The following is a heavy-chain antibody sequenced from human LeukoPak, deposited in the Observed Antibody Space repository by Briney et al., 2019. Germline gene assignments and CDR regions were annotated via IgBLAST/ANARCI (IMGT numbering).Heavy chain of an antibody. J-gene: IGHJ4*02. CDR1: GYTFTSYG. CDR2: FSAYNGNT. V-gene: IGHV1-18*01. D-gene: IGHD2-15*01. Sequence: GSSVKVSFKGSGYTFTSYGISRGRQAPAQGLEWMGWFSAYNGNTNYAQKLQGRVTMTTDTSTSTAYMELRSLRSDDTAVYYCARGPYCSGGSCYSVDYWGQGTLVTVSS. CDR3: ARGPYCSGGSCYSVDY.